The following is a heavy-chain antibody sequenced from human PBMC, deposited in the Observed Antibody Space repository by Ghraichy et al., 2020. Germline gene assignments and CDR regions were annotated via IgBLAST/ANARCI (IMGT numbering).Heavy chain of an antibody. Sequence: LSLTCAASGFTFNTYWMTWVRQAPGKGLEWVANIKQDGSEKYYLDSVKGRFTISRDNAKNSLYLQMNSLRAEDTAVYYCARIGPIFGDYFDYWGQGALVTVSS. CDR3: ARIGPIFGDYFDY. D-gene: IGHD3-10*01. V-gene: IGHV3-7*01. CDR1: GFTFNTYW. CDR2: IKQDGSEK. J-gene: IGHJ4*02.